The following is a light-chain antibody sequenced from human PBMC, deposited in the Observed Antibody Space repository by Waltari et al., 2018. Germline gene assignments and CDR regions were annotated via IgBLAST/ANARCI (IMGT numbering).Light chain of an antibody. CDR1: QNVNNN. J-gene: IGKJ2*01. CDR3: HQYDNWPHT. V-gene: IGKV3D-15*01. Sequence: EKVMTQSPATLSVSPGERATLSCRASQNVNNNLAWYQHKPGQAPRLLIYDASTRATGIPARFSGSGSGTDFTLTISSLEPEDFAVYYCHQYDNWPHTFGQGTKLEIK. CDR2: DAS.